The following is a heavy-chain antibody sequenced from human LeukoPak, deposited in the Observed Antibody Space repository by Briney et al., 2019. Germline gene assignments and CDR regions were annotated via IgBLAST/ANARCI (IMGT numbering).Heavy chain of an antibody. D-gene: IGHD2-8*01. CDR1: GGSFSGYY. Sequence: SETLSLTCAVYGGSFSGYYWSWIRQPPGKGLEWIGYMYYSGSTKYNPSLKSRVTISVDTSKNQFSLKLSSVTAADTAVYYCARDRDAISGAFDIWGQGTMVTVSS. J-gene: IGHJ3*02. V-gene: IGHV4-59*01. CDR2: MYYSGST. CDR3: ARDRDAISGAFDI.